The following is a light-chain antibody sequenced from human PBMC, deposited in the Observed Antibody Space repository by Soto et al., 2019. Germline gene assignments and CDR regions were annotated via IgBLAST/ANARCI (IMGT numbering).Light chain of an antibody. Sequence: EIVMTQSPATLSVSPGERATLSCRASQSVSSNLAWYQQKPGQAPSLLIHGASAGATGTPDRFSGSGSGTEFTLTISSLQSEDFAVYYCQQYIRWPLSFGGGTKVEIK. CDR2: GAS. CDR3: QQYIRWPLS. V-gene: IGKV3-15*01. CDR1: QSVSSN. J-gene: IGKJ4*01.